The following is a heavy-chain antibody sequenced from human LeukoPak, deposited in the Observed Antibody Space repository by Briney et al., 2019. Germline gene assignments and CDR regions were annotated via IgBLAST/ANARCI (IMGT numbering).Heavy chain of an antibody. CDR1: GGSISSSYYY. Sequence: SETLSLTCTVSGGSISSSYYYWGWIRQTPGKGLEWIGSIYYSGTTYYTPSLKSRVTISVDTSKNQFSLKLSSVTAADTAVYYCARGPRAYCGGDCKNAFDIWGQGTLVTVSS. CDR3: ARGPRAYCGGDCKNAFDI. D-gene: IGHD2-21*01. CDR2: IYYSGTT. V-gene: IGHV4-39*07. J-gene: IGHJ3*02.